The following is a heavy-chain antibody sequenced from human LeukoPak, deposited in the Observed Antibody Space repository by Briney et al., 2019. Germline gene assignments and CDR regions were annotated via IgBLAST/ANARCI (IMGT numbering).Heavy chain of an antibody. V-gene: IGHV1-2*06. CDR2: INPNSGGT. CDR3: ARDSSSGWYGFYYYGMDV. CDR1: GYTFTGYY. J-gene: IGHJ6*02. Sequence: ASVTVSFKASGYTFTGYYMHWVRQAPGQGLEWMGRINPNSGGTNYAQKFQGRVTMTRDTSISAAYMELSRLRSDDTAVYYCARDSSSGWYGFYYYGMDVWGQGTTVTVSS. D-gene: IGHD6-19*01.